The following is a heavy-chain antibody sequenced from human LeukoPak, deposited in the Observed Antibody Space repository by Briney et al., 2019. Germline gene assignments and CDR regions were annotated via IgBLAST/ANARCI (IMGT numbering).Heavy chain of an antibody. CDR3: ARGDGRYFDWSFGRDFDY. CDR2: MNPNSGNT. CDR1: GYTFTSYV. V-gene: IGHV1-8*01. J-gene: IGHJ4*02. D-gene: IGHD3-9*01. Sequence: ASVKISCKGSGYTFTSYVINWVRHAPGQGLVWMGWMNPNSGNTGYAQKFQGSVIMTRNTSISTAYMELSSLTSEDTAVYYCARGDGRYFDWSFGRDFDYWGQGTLVTVSS.